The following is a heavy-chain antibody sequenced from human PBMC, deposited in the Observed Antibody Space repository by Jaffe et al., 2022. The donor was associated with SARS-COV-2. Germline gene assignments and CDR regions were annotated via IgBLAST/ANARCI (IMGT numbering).Heavy chain of an antibody. CDR1: GDSISSGGHH. CDR2: IYYSGSA. V-gene: IGHV4-31*01. D-gene: IGHD3-16*02. Sequence: QVQLQESGPGLLKPSQTLSLTCTVSGDSISSGGHHWAWIRQHPGKGLEWLGFIYYSGSAYYNPALKSPVTLSVDTSKNQFSLKLNSVTAADTAVYYCARVRRDHLWGNYRAHFFDHWGQGTLVTVSS. J-gene: IGHJ4*02. CDR3: ARVRRDHLWGNYRAHFFDH.